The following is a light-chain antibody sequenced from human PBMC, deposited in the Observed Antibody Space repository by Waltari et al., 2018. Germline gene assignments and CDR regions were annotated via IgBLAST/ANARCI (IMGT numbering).Light chain of an antibody. CDR3: QSYDSGLSEV. Sequence: SVLTQPPSVSGAPGQRVTTPCPASTSHIGAWYDVHWYQPFPGTAPNPLIYGNSTLPSGVPDRFSGSKSGASASLAITGLQAEDAADYYCQSYDSGLSEVFGGGTKLTVL. CDR1: TSHIGAWYD. CDR2: GNS. J-gene: IGLJ2*01. V-gene: IGLV1-40*01.